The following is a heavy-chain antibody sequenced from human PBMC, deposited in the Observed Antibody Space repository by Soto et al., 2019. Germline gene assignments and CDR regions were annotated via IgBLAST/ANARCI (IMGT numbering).Heavy chain of an antibody. Sequence: QVQLVESGGGVAQPGRSLRLSCAASGFTFSSYAMHWVRQVPGKGLEWVAVISYDGSNKYYADSVKGRFTISRDNSTNTLYLQMNSLRAEDTAVYYCARPLWRDDYNWGYFDLWGRGTLVTVSS. CDR2: ISYDGSNK. D-gene: IGHD4-4*01. J-gene: IGHJ2*01. V-gene: IGHV3-30-3*01. CDR1: GFTFSSYA. CDR3: ARPLWRDDYNWGYFDL.